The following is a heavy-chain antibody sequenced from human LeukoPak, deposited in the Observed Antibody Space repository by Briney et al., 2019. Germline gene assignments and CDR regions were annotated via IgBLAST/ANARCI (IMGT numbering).Heavy chain of an antibody. CDR2: IYYSGST. CDR1: GGSISSSSYY. J-gene: IGHJ4*02. Sequence: SETLSLTCTVSGGSISSSSYYWGWIHQPPGKGLEWIGSIYYSGSTYYNPSLKSRVTISVDTSKSQFSLKLSSVTAADAAVYCCASTGDIVVVPAADDWGQGTLVTVSS. V-gene: IGHV4-39*01. D-gene: IGHD2-2*01. CDR3: ASTGDIVVVPAADD.